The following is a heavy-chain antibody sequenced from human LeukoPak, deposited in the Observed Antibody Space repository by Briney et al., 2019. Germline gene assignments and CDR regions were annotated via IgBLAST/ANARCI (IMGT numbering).Heavy chain of an antibody. V-gene: IGHV3-23*01. J-gene: IGHJ3*02. Sequence: GGSLRLSCAASGFTFSSYAMSWVRQAPGKGLEWVSAISGSGGSTYYADSVKGRFTISRDNSKNTLYLQMNSLRAEDTAVYYCAKDLGCSGGSCYDAFDIWGQGTMVTVSS. CDR2: ISGSGGST. CDR3: AKDLGCSGGSCYDAFDI. D-gene: IGHD2-15*01. CDR1: GFTFSSYA.